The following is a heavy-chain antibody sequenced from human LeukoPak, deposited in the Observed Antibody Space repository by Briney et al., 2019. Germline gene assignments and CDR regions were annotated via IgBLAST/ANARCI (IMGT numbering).Heavy chain of an antibody. CDR3: ARGYSGSYSLDY. D-gene: IGHD1-26*01. Sequence: ASVNVSCKASGGTFSSYAISWVRQAPGQGLEWMGRIIPILGIANYAQKFQGRVTITADKSTSTAYMELSSLRSEDTAVYYCARGYSGSYSLDYWGQGTLVTVSS. CDR2: IIPILGIA. CDR1: GGTFSSYA. J-gene: IGHJ4*02. V-gene: IGHV1-69*04.